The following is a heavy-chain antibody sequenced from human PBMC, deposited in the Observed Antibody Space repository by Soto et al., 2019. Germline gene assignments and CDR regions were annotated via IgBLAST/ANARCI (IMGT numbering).Heavy chain of an antibody. J-gene: IGHJ4*02. Sequence: SETLSLTCTVSGGSISSYYWSWIRQPPGKGLEWIGYIYYSGSTNYNPSLKSRVTISVDTSKNQFTLKLSSVTAADTAVYYCARAPAPLYSSSWYYLDYWGQGTLVTVSS. CDR2: IYYSGST. V-gene: IGHV4-59*01. D-gene: IGHD6-13*01. CDR1: GGSISSYY. CDR3: ARAPAPLYSSSWYYLDY.